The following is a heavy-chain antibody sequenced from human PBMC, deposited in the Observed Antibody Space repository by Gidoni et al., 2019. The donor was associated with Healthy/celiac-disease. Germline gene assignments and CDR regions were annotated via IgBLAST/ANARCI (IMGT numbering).Heavy chain of an antibody. Sequence: QLQLQESGPGLVKPSETLSLTCTVSGGSISSSSYYWGWIRQPPGKGLEWIGSIYYSGRTYYNPSLKSRVTISVDTSKNQFSLKLSSVTAADTAVYYCARHGGNSWLFDYWGQGTLVTVSS. V-gene: IGHV4-39*01. D-gene: IGHD6-13*01. CDR2: IYYSGRT. CDR3: ARHGGNSWLFDY. J-gene: IGHJ4*02. CDR1: GGSISSSSYY.